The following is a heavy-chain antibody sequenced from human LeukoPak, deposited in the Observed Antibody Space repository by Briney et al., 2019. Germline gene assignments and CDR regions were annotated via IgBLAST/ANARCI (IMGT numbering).Heavy chain of an antibody. Sequence: ASVKVSFKASGYTFTSYGISWVRQAPGQGLEWMGWISAYNGNTNYAQKLQGRVTMTTDTSTSTAYMELRSLRSHDTAVYYCARTPDTGFDSSGWHFEEYDFDIWGQGTMVTVSS. CDR1: GYTFTSYG. V-gene: IGHV1-18*04. D-gene: IGHD6-19*01. J-gene: IGHJ3*02. CDR3: ARTPDTGFDSSGWHFEEYDFDI. CDR2: ISAYNGNT.